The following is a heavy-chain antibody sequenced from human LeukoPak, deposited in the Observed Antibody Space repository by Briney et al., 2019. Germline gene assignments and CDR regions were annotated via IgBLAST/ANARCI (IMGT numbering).Heavy chain of an antibody. Sequence: GASVKVSFKSSVYTFTSYYMHWVRQAPGQGLEWMGRIIPILGIANYAQKFQGRVTITADKSTSTAYMELRRLRSDDTAVYYCARVEYNWFDPWGQGTLVTVSS. CDR3: ARVEYNWFDP. V-gene: IGHV1-69*04. CDR1: VYTFTSYY. D-gene: IGHD1-1*01. CDR2: IIPILGIA. J-gene: IGHJ5*02.